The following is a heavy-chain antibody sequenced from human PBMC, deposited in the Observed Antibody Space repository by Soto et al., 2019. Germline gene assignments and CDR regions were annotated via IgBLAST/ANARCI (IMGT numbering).Heavy chain of an antibody. CDR2: IYYSGSA. Sequence: TLSLTCTVSGGSISSGGYYWSWIRQHPGKGLEWIGYIYYSGSAYYNPSLKSRVTISVDTSKNQFSLKLSSVTAADTAVYYCARDPGRGPLDYWGQGTLVTVSS. D-gene: IGHD3-10*01. V-gene: IGHV4-31*03. CDR1: GGSISSGGYY. J-gene: IGHJ4*02. CDR3: ARDPGRGPLDY.